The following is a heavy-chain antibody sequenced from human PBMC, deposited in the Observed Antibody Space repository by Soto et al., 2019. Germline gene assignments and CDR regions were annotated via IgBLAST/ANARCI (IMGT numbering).Heavy chain of an antibody. V-gene: IGHV4-39*01. CDR1: GRTFNINADF. Sequence: SATLSLACSVSGRTFNINADFWYLAWIRQPPGKGLEWIGSIDNGGNTHYNAPLKSRVIISADTSKTQFSLSLNSVTAADTAVYYCVKRCLSMAPTWGQGSQVTVSS. D-gene: IGHD2-2*01. J-gene: IGHJ4*02. CDR3: VKRCLSMAPT. CDR2: IDNGGNT.